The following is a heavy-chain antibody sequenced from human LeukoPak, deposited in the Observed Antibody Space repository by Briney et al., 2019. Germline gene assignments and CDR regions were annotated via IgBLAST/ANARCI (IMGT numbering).Heavy chain of an antibody. CDR3: LSGDY. D-gene: IGHD3-10*01. V-gene: IGHV3-64D*06. CDR2: ISSNGGST. Sequence: AGSLRLSCSASGFTFSNYAMHWVRQAPGKGLESVSAISSNGGSTYYADSVKGRFTISRDNSRNTLYLQMSSLRAEETAVYYCLSGDYWGQGTLVTVSS. CDR1: GFTFSNYA. J-gene: IGHJ4*02.